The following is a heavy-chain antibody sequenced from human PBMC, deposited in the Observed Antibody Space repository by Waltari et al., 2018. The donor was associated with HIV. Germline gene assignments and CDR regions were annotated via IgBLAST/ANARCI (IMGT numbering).Heavy chain of an antibody. CDR3: ATGGGTTSIQLYDLDV. CDR2: FDPEDDET. CDR1: GYTLTEFS. J-gene: IGHJ6*02. D-gene: IGHD1-26*01. Sequence: QVPLIQSGADVKKPGASLKVSCKVCGYTLTEFSMHWVRQAPGKGLEWMGGFDPEDDETIYAQKFQGRVTMTEDTSTDSAYMELSSLTSEDTAVYYCATGGGTTSIQLYDLDVWGQGTTVTVSS. V-gene: IGHV1-24*01.